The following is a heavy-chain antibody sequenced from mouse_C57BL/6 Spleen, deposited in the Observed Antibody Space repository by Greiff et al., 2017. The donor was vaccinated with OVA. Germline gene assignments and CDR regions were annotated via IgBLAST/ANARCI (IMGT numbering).Heavy chain of an antibody. Sequence: VQLQQPGAELVRPGTSVKLSCKASGYTFTSYWMHWVKQRPGQGLEWIGVIDPSDSYTNYNQKFKGKATLTVDTSSSTAYMQLSSLTSEDSAVYYCARGYYGRGYFDVWGTGTTVTVSS. J-gene: IGHJ1*03. V-gene: IGHV1-59*01. CDR1: GYTFTSYW. CDR3: ARGYYGRGYFDV. D-gene: IGHD1-1*01. CDR2: IDPSDSYT.